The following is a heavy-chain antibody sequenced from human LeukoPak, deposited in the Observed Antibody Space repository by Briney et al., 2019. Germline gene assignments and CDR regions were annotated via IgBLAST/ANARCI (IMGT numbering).Heavy chain of an antibody. Sequence: GGSPRLSCAASGFTFSSYWMHWVRQAPGKGLVWVSRINTDGSSTSYADSVKGRFTISRDNAKNTLYLQMNSLRAEDTAVYYCAKDKIRSSSGWYSYYFDYWGQGTLVTVSS. D-gene: IGHD6-19*01. CDR1: GFTFSSYW. J-gene: IGHJ4*02. CDR2: INTDGSST. CDR3: AKDKIRSSSGWYSYYFDY. V-gene: IGHV3-74*01.